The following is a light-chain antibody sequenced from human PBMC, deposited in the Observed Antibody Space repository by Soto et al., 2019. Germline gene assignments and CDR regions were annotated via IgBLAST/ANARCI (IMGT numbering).Light chain of an antibody. Sequence: QSVLTQPRSVSGSPGQSVTISCTGTSGDVGGYNFVSWYQQHPGKVPTLVIFDVSHRPSGVPDRFSGSKSGNTASLTISGLQAEDEADYSCCSYGGSYTWVFGGGTKLTVL. CDR2: DVS. CDR1: SGDVGGYNF. V-gene: IGLV2-11*01. J-gene: IGLJ2*01. CDR3: CSYGGSYTWV.